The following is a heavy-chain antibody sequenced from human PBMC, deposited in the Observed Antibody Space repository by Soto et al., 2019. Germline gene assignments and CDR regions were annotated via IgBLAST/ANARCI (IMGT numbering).Heavy chain of an antibody. CDR2: IYPGASDI. D-gene: IGHD3-10*01. V-gene: IGHV5-51*01. CDR1: GYTFTYFW. J-gene: IGHJ4*02. CDR3: ARQGTSSGSDYDAFDF. Sequence: GESLKISCQASGYTFTYFWVAWVRQVPGKGLEWMGVIYPGASDIRYSPSFEGHVTISADKSTNTAYLQWSSLEAADTAIYYCARQGTSSGSDYDAFDFWGPGTLVTVYS.